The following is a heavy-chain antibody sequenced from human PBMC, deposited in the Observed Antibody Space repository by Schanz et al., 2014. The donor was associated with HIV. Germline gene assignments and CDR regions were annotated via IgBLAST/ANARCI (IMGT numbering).Heavy chain of an antibody. J-gene: IGHJ6*02. D-gene: IGHD6-19*01. Sequence: QVQLVQSGAEVRKPGASVKVSCKTSGYNFAAYGISWVRQAPGQGLEWMGWLDTNTGGTNYARKFQGRVTMTRDTTISTAYMDLRRLRSDDMAVDYCARSRGWGGWTTWDGMDVWGQGTTVIVS. CDR3: ARSRGWGGWTTWDGMDV. CDR1: GYNFAAYG. V-gene: IGHV1-2*02. CDR2: LDTNTGGT.